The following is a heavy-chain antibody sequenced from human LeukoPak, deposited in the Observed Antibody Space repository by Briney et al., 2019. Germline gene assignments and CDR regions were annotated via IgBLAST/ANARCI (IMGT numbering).Heavy chain of an antibody. V-gene: IGHV1-3*01. D-gene: IGHD2-2*01. CDR2: INAGNGNT. CDR3: ARGRLGTSCLDY. J-gene: IGHJ4*02. Sequence: ASVKVSCKASGYTFTSYAMHWVRQAPGQRLEWMGWINAGNGNTKYSQKFQGRVTITRDTSASTAYMELSSLRSEGTAVYYCARGRLGTSCLDYWGQGTLVTVSS. CDR1: GYTFTSYA.